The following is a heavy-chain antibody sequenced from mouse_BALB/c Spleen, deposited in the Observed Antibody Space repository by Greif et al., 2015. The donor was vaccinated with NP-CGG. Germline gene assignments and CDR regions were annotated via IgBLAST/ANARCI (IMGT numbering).Heavy chain of an antibody. CDR2: IDPANGNT. V-gene: IGHV14-3*02. J-gene: IGHJ3*01. D-gene: IGHD2-1*01. Sequence: EVQLQQSGAELVKPGASVKLSCTASGFNIKDTYMHWVKQRPEQGLEWIGRIDPANGNTKYDPKFQGKATITADTSSNTAYLQLSSLTSEDTAVYYCAHGNYVPYWGQGTLVTVSA. CDR3: AHGNYVPY. CDR1: GFNIKDTY.